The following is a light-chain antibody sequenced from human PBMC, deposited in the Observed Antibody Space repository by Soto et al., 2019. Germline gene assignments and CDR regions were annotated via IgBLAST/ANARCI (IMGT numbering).Light chain of an antibody. Sequence: QSVLTQPASVSGSPGQSITISCTGTSSDVGGYNYVSWYQQHPGKAPKLMIYDVSNRPSGVSNRFSGSKSGNTASLTISGLQAEVEADYYCSAYSTSSPRVFVTGTKVT. CDR1: SSDVGGYNY. CDR3: SAYSTSSPRV. J-gene: IGLJ1*01. V-gene: IGLV2-14*01. CDR2: DVS.